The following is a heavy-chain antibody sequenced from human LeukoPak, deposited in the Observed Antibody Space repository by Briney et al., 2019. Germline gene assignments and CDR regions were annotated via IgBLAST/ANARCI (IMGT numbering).Heavy chain of an antibody. J-gene: IGHJ1*01. CDR3: ARDYYGSIDL. CDR2: INNDGST. D-gene: IGHD3-10*01. CDR1: GFTFGKYW. V-gene: IGHV3-74*01. Sequence: QPGGSLRLSCVASGFTFGKYWMHWVRQAPGKELVYISRINNDGSTVYADSVAGRFTISRDNARDTLYLQMNSLRVEDTAVYYCARDYYGSIDLWGQGTLVTVSS.